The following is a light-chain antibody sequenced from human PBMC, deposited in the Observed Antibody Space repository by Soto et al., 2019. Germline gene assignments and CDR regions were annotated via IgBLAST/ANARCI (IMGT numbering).Light chain of an antibody. CDR1: QSVSSY. CDR3: LPSTNWPLA. Sequence: EIVLTQSPATLSLSPGERATLSCRASQSVSSYLAWYQQKPGQAPRLLIYYASNRATGIPARFNGSGSGTDFTLTITSLEPEDFAVYYCLPSTNWPLAFGGGTKVEIK. J-gene: IGKJ4*01. CDR2: YAS. V-gene: IGKV3-11*01.